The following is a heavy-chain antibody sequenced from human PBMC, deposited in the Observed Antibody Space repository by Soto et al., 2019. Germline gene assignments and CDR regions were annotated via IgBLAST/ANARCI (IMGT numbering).Heavy chain of an antibody. CDR3: ARHTMGSYDY. Sequence: QVQLQESGPGLVKPSETLSLTCTVSSGSISSYSRSWIRQPPGKGLEWIGYTSYSGSTNYNASLKSRAIISVDTSKNQFSLNLNSVTAADTAVYYCARHTMGSYDYWGQGTLVTVSS. J-gene: IGHJ4*02. V-gene: IGHV4-59*08. D-gene: IGHD3-10*01. CDR1: SGSISSYS. CDR2: TSYSGST.